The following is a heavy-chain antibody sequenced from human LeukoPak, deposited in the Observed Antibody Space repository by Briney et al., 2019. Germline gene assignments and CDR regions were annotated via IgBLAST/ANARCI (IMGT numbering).Heavy chain of an antibody. CDR3: ARRRLLPAPFDY. D-gene: IGHD2-15*01. Sequence: GGSLRLSCAASGFTFSNYDMNWVRQAPGKGLEWVSSISGGGSSIYYADSMEGRFAISRDNAKNSLYLQIHSLRAEDTAVYYCARRRLLPAPFDYWGQGTLVTVSS. CDR1: GFTFSNYD. J-gene: IGHJ4*02. CDR2: ISGGGSSI. V-gene: IGHV3-21*01.